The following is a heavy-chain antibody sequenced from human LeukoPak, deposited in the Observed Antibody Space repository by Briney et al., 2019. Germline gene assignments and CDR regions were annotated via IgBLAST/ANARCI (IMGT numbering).Heavy chain of an antibody. CDR3: ARGLLMVYAEPFDY. V-gene: IGHV1-18*01. CDR1: GYTFTSHG. CDR2: ISAYNGNT. J-gene: IGHJ4*02. D-gene: IGHD2-8*01. Sequence: GASVKVSCKASGYTFTSHGISWVRQAPGQGLEWMGRISAYNGNTNYAQKLQGRVTITRNTSISTAYMELSSLRSEDTAVYYCARGLLMVYAEPFDYWGQGTLVTVSS.